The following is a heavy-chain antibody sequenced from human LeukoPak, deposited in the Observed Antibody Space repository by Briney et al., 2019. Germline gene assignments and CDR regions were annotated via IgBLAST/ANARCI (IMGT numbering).Heavy chain of an antibody. CDR2: ISYDGSNK. V-gene: IGHV3-30-3*01. J-gene: IGHJ4*02. D-gene: IGHD5-18*01. CDR1: GFTFSSYA. Sequence: GRSLRLSCAASGFTFSSYAMHWVRQAPGKGLEWVAVISYDGSNKYYADSVKGRFTISRDNSKNTLYLQMNSLRAEDTAVYYCAKDATTAMGPIDYWGQGTLVTVSS. CDR3: AKDATTAMGPIDY.